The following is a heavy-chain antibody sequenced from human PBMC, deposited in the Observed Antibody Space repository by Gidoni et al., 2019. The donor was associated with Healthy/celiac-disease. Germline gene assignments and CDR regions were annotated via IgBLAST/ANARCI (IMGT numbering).Heavy chain of an antibody. V-gene: IGHV1-18*01. Sequence: QVQLVQSGAEVKKPGASVKVSCKASGYTFTSYGISWVRQAPGQGLEWMGWISAYNGNTNYAQKLQGRVTMTTDTSTSTAYMELRILRSDDTAVYYCARDNGGNSLLTDYGMDVWGQGTTVTVSS. CDR1: GYTFTSYG. CDR3: ARDNGGNSLLTDYGMDV. D-gene: IGHD2-21*02. J-gene: IGHJ6*02. CDR2: ISAYNGNT.